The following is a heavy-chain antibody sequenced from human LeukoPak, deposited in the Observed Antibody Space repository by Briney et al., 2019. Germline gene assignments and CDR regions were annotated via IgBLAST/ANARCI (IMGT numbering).Heavy chain of an antibody. CDR1: GGSISSYY. J-gene: IGHJ4*02. CDR2: IYYSGST. D-gene: IGHD3-16*02. Sequence: SETLSLTCTVSGGSISSYYWSWIRQPPGKGLEWIGYIYYSGSTNYNPSLKSRVTISVDTSKNHFSLKLSSVTAADTAVYYCARSYDYVWGSYRYYFEYWGQGTLVTVSS. V-gene: IGHV4-59*01. CDR3: ARSYDYVWGSYRYYFEY.